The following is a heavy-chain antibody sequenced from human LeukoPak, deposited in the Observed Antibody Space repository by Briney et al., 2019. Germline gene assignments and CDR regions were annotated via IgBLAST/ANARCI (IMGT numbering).Heavy chain of an antibody. Sequence: GASVKVSCKASGYPFGNSYIHWVRQAPGQGLEWMAIVDPSGGRPTYAQKFQGRVSVSRDTSTSTVYMELSGLRSEDTAVYFCARGGRLSMVRGHLYYFEYWGQGTLVTVSP. J-gene: IGHJ4*02. CDR1: GYPFGNSY. V-gene: IGHV1-46*01. CDR3: ARGGRLSMVRGHLYYFEY. CDR2: VDPSGGRP. D-gene: IGHD3-10*01.